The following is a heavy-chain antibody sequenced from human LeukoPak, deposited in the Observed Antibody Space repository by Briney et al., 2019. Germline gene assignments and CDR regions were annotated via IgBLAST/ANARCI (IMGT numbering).Heavy chain of an antibody. CDR1: GGPFSGYY. D-gene: IGHD5-12*01. J-gene: IGHJ3*02. CDR2: INHSGST. Sequence: PSETLSLTCAVYGGPFSGYYWSWIRQPPGKGLEWIGEINHSGSTNYNPSLKSRVTISVDTSKNQFSLKLSSVTAADTAVYYCAREHRRIWVATSYYRGAFDIWGQGTMVTVSS. CDR3: AREHRRIWVATSYYRGAFDI. V-gene: IGHV4-34*01.